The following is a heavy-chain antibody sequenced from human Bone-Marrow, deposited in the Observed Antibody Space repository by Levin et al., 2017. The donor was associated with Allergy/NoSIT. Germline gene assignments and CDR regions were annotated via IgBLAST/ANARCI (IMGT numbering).Heavy chain of an antibody. Sequence: SETLSLTCSVFGDSISSSSSYWGRMRQPPGKGLEWIGGVLYNGATFYNPSLKNRLTISVDTSNDQVSLKINSVTATDTAVYYCARTETRGLDWYFDLWGRGTLVTVSS. CDR1: GDSISSSSSY. D-gene: IGHD2-2*01. CDR2: VLYNGAT. J-gene: IGHJ2*01. V-gene: IGHV4-39*01. CDR3: ARTETRGLDWYFDL.